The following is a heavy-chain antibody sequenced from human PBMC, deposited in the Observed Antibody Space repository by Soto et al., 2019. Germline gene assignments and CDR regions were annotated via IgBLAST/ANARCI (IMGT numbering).Heavy chain of an antibody. Sequence: EVQLLESGGGSVQPGGSLRLSCAASGFTFSTYAMAWVRQGPGRGLEWVATISGSGGSTHYTDSVTGRFTLPRDNFESKLYLQMNRLRAEDAAVYYCAKDLSIAYRPTFDYLGQGTLVSVSS. CDR1: GFTFSTYA. V-gene: IGHV3-23*01. D-gene: IGHD6-6*01. CDR2: ISGSGGST. CDR3: AKDLSIAYRPTFDY. J-gene: IGHJ4*02.